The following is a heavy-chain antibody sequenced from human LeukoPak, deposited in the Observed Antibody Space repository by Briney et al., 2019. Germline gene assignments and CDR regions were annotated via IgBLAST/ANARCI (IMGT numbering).Heavy chain of an antibody. CDR3: AREAAGTLVNPIGFDS. CDR1: GGSITSRSYY. Sequence: SETLSLTCNVSGGSITSRSYYWGWIRQPPGKGLEWIGSIYYSGSTYYNPSLKSRVTLSVDTSKKKFSLKLNSVTAADTAVYYCAREAAGTLVNPIGFDSWGQGTLVTVSS. D-gene: IGHD6-13*01. J-gene: IGHJ4*02. V-gene: IGHV4-39*07. CDR2: IYYSGST.